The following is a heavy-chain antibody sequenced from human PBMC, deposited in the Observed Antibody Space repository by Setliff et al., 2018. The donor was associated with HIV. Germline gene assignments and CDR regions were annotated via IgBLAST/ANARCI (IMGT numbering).Heavy chain of an antibody. Sequence: ASVKVSCKTSGFTFSDYYLNWVRQVPGQGLEWMGRIYPKNGGTNYPQRFQGRVTMTTDTSSATAFMELTRLTSDDTAVYYCARDAGPHYGSGPPLEYWGQGIQVTVSS. CDR2: IYPKNGGT. CDR3: ARDAGPHYGSGPPLEY. D-gene: IGHD3-10*01. V-gene: IGHV1-2*06. CDR1: GFTFSDYY. J-gene: IGHJ4*02.